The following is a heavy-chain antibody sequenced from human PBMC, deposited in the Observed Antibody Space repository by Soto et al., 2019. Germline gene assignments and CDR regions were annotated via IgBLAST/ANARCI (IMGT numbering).Heavy chain of an antibody. J-gene: IGHJ4*02. CDR3: TSEGQYCTSTTCKAY. Sequence: EVQVVESGGGLVKPGGSLRLSCAASGFGFTNSWMNWVRQAPGKGLEWVGRIKSKNDGGTTDYAAPVQGRFTISRDDSKTTIYLQMNSLKTEDTAVYYCTSEGQYCTSTTCKAYWGQGTPVTVSS. D-gene: IGHD2-2*01. CDR1: GFGFTNSW. CDR2: IKSKNDGGTT. V-gene: IGHV3-15*07.